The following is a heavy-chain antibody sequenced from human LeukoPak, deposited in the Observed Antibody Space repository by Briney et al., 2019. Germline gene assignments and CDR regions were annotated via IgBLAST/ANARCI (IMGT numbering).Heavy chain of an antibody. Sequence: SETLSLTCTVSGGSISSGGYYWSWIRQHPGKGLEWIGYIYYSGSTYCNPSLKSRVTISVDTSKNQFSLKLSSVTAADTAVYYCARTSSTSYFRFDPWGQGTLVTVSS. J-gene: IGHJ5*02. V-gene: IGHV4-31*03. D-gene: IGHD2-2*01. CDR2: IYYSGST. CDR3: ARTSSTSYFRFDP. CDR1: GGSISSGGYY.